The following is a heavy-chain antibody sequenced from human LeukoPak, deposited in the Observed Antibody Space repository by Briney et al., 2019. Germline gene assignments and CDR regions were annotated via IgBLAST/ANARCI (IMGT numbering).Heavy chain of an antibody. CDR2: IHRSGST. D-gene: IGHD1-14*01. CDR3: AREIVGGFNPGAY. J-gene: IGHJ4*02. V-gene: IGHV4-4*02. CDR1: PDSTTSNF. Sequence: SETLSLTCTVSPDSTTSNFWSWVRQPPGKGLEWIGEIHRSGSTNYNPSLQSRVTISIDRSRNQIALELSSVTAADTAVYYCAREIVGGFNPGAYWGQGTLVTVSS.